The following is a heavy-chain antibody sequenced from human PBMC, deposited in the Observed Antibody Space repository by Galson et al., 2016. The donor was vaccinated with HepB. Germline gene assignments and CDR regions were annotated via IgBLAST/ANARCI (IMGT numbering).Heavy chain of an antibody. D-gene: IGHD3-16*01. CDR1: GDSITGFY. CDR2: IFDNENT. CDR3: ARLSGGPIA. V-gene: IGHV4-4*07. J-gene: IGHJ1*01. Sequence: SETLSLTCTVSGDSITGFYLNWIRQPAGKGPEWIGRIFDNENTNYNPSLKSRVTMSRATSKRQFSLTLSSVTAADTAGYYCARLSGGPIAWGQGTLVTVSS.